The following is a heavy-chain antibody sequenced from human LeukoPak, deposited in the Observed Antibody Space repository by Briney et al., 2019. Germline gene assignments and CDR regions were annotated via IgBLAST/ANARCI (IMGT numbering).Heavy chain of an antibody. CDR3: ARGRGPFDP. Sequence: SETLSLTCTVSGGSISSYYWSWIRQPPGKGLEWVGYIYYSGSTNYNPSLKSRVTISVDTSKNQFSLKLSSVTAADTAVYYCARGRGPFDPWGQGTLVTVSS. CDR1: GGSISSYY. V-gene: IGHV4-59*01. D-gene: IGHD3-16*01. CDR2: IYYSGST. J-gene: IGHJ5*02.